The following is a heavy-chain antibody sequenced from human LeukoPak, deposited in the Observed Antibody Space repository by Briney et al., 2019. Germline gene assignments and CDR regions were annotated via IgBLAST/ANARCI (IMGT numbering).Heavy chain of an antibody. CDR3: ARGKYSSGWFDY. CDR1: AFTFSNYW. D-gene: IGHD6-19*01. J-gene: IGHJ4*02. V-gene: IGHV3-74*01. CDR2: INADGSAA. Sequence: GGSLRLSCAASAFTFSNYWMHWVRQAPGKGLVWVSRINADGSAANYADSVKGRFTISRDNAKNSLYLQMNSLRAEDTAVYYCARGKYSSGWFDYWGQGTLVTVSS.